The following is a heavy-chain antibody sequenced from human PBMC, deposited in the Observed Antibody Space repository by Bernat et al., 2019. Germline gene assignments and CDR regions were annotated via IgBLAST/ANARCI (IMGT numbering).Heavy chain of an antibody. CDR2: ISGGGGST. J-gene: IGHJ4*01. V-gene: IGHV3-64*02. Sequence: EVQLVESGEGLVQPGGSLRLSCAASGFTLSDYSMHWVRQAPGKGLEYVSAISGGGGSTYYADSVKGRFTIPRDISKNTLYLEMGSLSAEDMAVYYCARIGTNGYYDYWGQGALVTVSS. D-gene: IGHD2-8*01. CDR3: ARIGTNGYYDY. CDR1: GFTLSDYS.